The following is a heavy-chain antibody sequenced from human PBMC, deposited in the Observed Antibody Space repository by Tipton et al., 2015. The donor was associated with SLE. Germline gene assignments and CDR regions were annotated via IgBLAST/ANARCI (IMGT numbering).Heavy chain of an antibody. CDR1: GGSINSGGYY. CDR2: SYYSGST. Sequence: TLSLTCTVSGGSINSGGYYWIWIRQHPGKGLEWIGYSYYSGSTSYNPSLRSRVTISLDTSKNQFSLKLSSVTAADTAIYYCASPYDTSAYDAFDIWGQGTMVTVSS. V-gene: IGHV4-31*03. J-gene: IGHJ3*02. D-gene: IGHD3-22*01. CDR3: ASPYDTSAYDAFDI.